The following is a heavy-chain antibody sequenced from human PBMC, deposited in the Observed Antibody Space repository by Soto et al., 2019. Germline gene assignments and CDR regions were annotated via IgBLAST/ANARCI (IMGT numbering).Heavy chain of an antibody. CDR3: AKDSDYRFDY. CDR1: GFNFSSYG. CDR2: ISYDGSNK. J-gene: IGHJ4*02. D-gene: IGHD3-10*01. V-gene: IGHV3-30*18. Sequence: GGSLRLSCAASGFNFSSYGMHWVRQAPGKGLEWVAVISYDGSNKYYADSVKGRFTISRDNSKNTLYLQMNSLRAEDTAVYYCAKDSDYRFDYWGQGTLVTVSS.